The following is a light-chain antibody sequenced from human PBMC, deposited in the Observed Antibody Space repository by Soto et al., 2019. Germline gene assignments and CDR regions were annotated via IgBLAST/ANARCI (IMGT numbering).Light chain of an antibody. V-gene: IGKV3-15*01. CDR1: QSVSSN. CDR3: QQYNNWPPMYT. CDR2: GAS. Sequence: EIVMTQSPANLSVSPGERATLSCRASQSVSSNLAWYQQKPGQAPRLLINGASTRATGSPARFSGSGSGTEFTLTISSMQSEDFAVYYCQQYNNWPPMYTFGQGTKLEIK. J-gene: IGKJ2*01.